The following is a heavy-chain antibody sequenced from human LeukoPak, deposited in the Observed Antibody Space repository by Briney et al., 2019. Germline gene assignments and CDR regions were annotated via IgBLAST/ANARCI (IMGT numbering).Heavy chain of an antibody. CDR3: AELGITMIGGV. D-gene: IGHD3-10*02. V-gene: IGHV3-48*04. J-gene: IGHJ6*04. CDR1: GFTFSSYS. Sequence: GGSLRLSCAASGFTFSSYSMNWVRQAPGKGLEWVSNISNTSTRSYADSVKGRFTISRDNAKNSLYLQMNSLRAEDTAVYYCAELGITMIGGVWGKGTTVTISS. CDR2: ISNTSTR.